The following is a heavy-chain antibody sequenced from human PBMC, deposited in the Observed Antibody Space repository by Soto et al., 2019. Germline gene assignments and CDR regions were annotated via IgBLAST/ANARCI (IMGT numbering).Heavy chain of an antibody. J-gene: IGHJ4*02. D-gene: IGHD6-19*01. CDR1: GFTFSSYA. CDR2: ISGSGGST. Sequence: GGALRLSCAASGFTFSSYAMSWVRQAPGKGLEWVSAISGSGGSTYYADSVKGRFTISRDNSKNALYLQMNSLRAEDTAVYYCARRSSGWYFDYWGQGTLVTVSS. CDR3: ARRSSGWYFDY. V-gene: IGHV3-23*01.